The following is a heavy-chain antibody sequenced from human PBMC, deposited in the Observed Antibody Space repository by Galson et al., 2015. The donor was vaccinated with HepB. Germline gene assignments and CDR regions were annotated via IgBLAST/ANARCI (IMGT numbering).Heavy chain of an antibody. CDR1: GFTFGDYA. J-gene: IGHJ4*02. CDR3: TRGGSRDGYNLVADY. Sequence: SLRLSCAASGFTFGDYAMSWFRQAPGKGLEWVGFIRSKAYGGTTEYAASVKGRFTISRDDSKSIAYLQMNSLKTEDTAVYYCTRGGSRDGYNLVADYWGQGTLVTVSS. D-gene: IGHD5-24*01. V-gene: IGHV3-49*03. CDR2: IRSKAYGGTT.